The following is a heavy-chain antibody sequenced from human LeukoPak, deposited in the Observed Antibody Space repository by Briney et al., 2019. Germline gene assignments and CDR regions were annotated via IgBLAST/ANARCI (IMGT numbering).Heavy chain of an antibody. D-gene: IGHD6-13*01. V-gene: IGHV1-18*01. CDR3: ASVTAAGTRNFDY. J-gene: IGHJ4*02. CDR2: ISTYNGNT. Sequence: GASVKVSCKASGYXFINYGISWVRQAPGQGLEWMGWISTYNGNTKSAQKFQGRVSMTTDTSTSTVHMEMRSLRSDDTAVYYCASVTAAGTRNFDYWGQGTLVTVSS. CDR1: GYXFINYG.